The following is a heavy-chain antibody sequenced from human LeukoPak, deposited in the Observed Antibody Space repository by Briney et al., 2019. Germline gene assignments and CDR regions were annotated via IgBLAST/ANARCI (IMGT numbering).Heavy chain of an antibody. J-gene: IGHJ4*02. V-gene: IGHV4-59*08. D-gene: IGHD6-13*01. Sequence: SETLSLTCTVSGGSISSYYWSWIRQPPGKGLEWIGYIYYSGSTNYNPSLKSRATISVDTSKNQFSLKLSSVTAADTAVYYCARQGIAAAIDYWGQGTLVTVSS. CDR2: IYYSGST. CDR3: ARQGIAAAIDY. CDR1: GGSISSYY.